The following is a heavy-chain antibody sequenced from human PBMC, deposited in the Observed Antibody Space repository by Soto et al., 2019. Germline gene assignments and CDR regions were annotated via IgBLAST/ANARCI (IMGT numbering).Heavy chain of an antibody. D-gene: IGHD6-6*01. CDR3: AREAMGSEYSSSSILSGDMDV. J-gene: IGHJ6*03. CDR2: IIPILGIA. V-gene: IGHV1-69*04. Sequence: YLWASVKVSCKASGGTFSSYTISWVRQAPGQGLEWMGRIIPILGIANYAQKFQGRVTITADKSTSTAYMELSSLRSEDTAVYYCAREAMGSEYSSSSILSGDMDVWGKGTTVTVSS. CDR1: GGTFSSYT.